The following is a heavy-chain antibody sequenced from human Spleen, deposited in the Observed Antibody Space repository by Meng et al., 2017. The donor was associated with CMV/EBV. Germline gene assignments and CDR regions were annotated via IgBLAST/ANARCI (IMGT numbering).Heavy chain of an antibody. J-gene: IGHJ5*02. CDR2: VTWNGGST. CDR3: AKGDYCSSTNCYHR. V-gene: IGHV3-20*04. D-gene: IGHD2-2*01. Sequence: GESLKISCAASGFSFSHSAMTWVRQAPGKGLEWVSGVTWNGGSTAYADSVKGRFTISRDNSKSTLYLQMNSLRAEDTALYYCAKGDYCSSTNCYHRWGQGTLVTVSS. CDR1: GFSFSHSA.